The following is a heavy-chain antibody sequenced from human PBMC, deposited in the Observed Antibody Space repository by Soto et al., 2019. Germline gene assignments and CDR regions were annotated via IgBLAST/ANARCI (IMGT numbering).Heavy chain of an antibody. J-gene: IGHJ6*02. CDR2: IYPGDSDT. V-gene: IGHV5-51*01. D-gene: IGHD2-2*02. CDR1: GYSFTSYW. CDR3: ARLGGHCSSTSCYRTSYYYGMDV. Sequence: PGESLKISCKGSGYSFTSYWIGWVRQMPGKGLEWMGIIYPGDSDTRYSPSFQGQVTISADKSISTAYLQWSSLKASDTAMYYCARLGGHCSSTSCYRTSYYYGMDVWGQGTTVTVSS.